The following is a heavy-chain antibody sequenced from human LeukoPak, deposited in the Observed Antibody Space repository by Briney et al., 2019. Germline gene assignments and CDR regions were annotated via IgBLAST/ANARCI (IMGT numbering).Heavy chain of an antibody. CDR3: ARGEKAEYCSSNSCYYFDY. CDR2: INPNSGGT. Sequence: ASVKVSCKASGYTFTDYYIHWVRQAPGQGLEWMGWINPNSGGTNYAQNFQGRVTMTRDTSISTAYMELNSLRSDDTAMYYCARGEKAEYCSSNSCYYFDYWGQGTLVTGSS. V-gene: IGHV1-2*02. D-gene: IGHD2-2*01. CDR1: GYTFTDYY. J-gene: IGHJ4*02.